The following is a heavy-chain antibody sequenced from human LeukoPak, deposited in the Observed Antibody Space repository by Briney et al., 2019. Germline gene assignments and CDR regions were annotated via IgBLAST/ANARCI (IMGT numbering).Heavy chain of an antibody. J-gene: IGHJ4*02. V-gene: IGHV3-33*06. D-gene: IGHD3-3*01. Sequence: GGSLRLSCAASGFTFSSYGMHWVRQAPGKGLEWVAVIWYDGSNKYYADSVKGRFTISRDNSKNTLYLQMNSLRAEDTAVYYCAKPDADYDFWSGYYIPDYWGQGTLVTVSS. CDR1: GFTFSSYG. CDR3: AKPDADYDFWSGYYIPDY. CDR2: IWYDGSNK.